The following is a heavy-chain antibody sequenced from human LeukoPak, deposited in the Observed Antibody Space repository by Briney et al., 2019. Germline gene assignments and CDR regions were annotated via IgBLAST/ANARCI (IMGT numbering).Heavy chain of an antibody. CDR1: GFTFSSYW. CDR2: INSDGSST. CDR3: ASYIGGSGSYYSYYYGMDV. J-gene: IGHJ6*02. D-gene: IGHD3-10*01. Sequence: GGSLRLSCAASGFTFSSYWMHWVRQAPGKGLVWVSRINSDGSSTSYADSVKGRFTISRDNAKNTLYLQMNSLRAEDTAVYYCASYIGGSGSYYSYYYGMDVWAHGTTVTVSS. V-gene: IGHV3-74*01.